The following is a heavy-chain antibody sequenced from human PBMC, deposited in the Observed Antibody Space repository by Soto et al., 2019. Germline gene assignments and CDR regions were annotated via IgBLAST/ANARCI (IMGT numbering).Heavy chain of an antibody. V-gene: IGHV4-31*03. CDR2: IYHSEST. J-gene: IGHJ5*02. CDR3: ARDGGTAMVLDP. CDR1: GGSISSNGYY. D-gene: IGHD5-18*01. Sequence: QVQLQESGPGLVKPSQTLSLTCIVSGGSISSNGYYWNWIRQHPGKGLEWIGYIYHSESTYYNPSLKSRATISLDTSKNRCSLNLSSVTVADTAMYYCARDGGTAMVLDPWGQGILVTVSS.